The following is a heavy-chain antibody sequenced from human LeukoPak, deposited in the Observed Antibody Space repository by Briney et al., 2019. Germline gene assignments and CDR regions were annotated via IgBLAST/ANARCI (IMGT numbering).Heavy chain of an antibody. CDR3: ARQGYYDSSGYYRY. Sequence: SETLSLTCTVSGGSISSSSYYWGWIRQPPGKGLEWIGSIYYSGSTYYNPSLKSRVTISVDTSKNQFSLKLSSVTAADTAVYYCARQGYYDSSGYYRYWGQGTLVTVSS. V-gene: IGHV4-39*01. J-gene: IGHJ4*02. CDR2: IYYSGST. CDR1: GGSISSSSYY. D-gene: IGHD3-22*01.